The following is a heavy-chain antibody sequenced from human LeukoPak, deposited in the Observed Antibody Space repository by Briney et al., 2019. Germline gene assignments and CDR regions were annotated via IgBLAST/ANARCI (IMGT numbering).Heavy chain of an antibody. CDR2: IYTSGST. J-gene: IGHJ4*02. CDR1: GGSISSYY. CDR3: AREDSGYDPYYFDY. Sequence: SETLSLTCTVSGGSISSYYWSWIRQPAGKGLEWIGRIYTSGSTNYNPSLKSRVTMSVDTSKNQFSLKLSFVTAADTAVYYCAREDSGYDPYYFDYWGQGTLVTVSS. D-gene: IGHD5-12*01. V-gene: IGHV4-4*07.